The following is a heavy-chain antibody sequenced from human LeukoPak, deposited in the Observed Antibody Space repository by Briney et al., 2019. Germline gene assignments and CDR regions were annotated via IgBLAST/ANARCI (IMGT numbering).Heavy chain of an antibody. D-gene: IGHD3-10*01. CDR1: GYTFTGYY. CDR2: INPYSGDT. CDR3: ARGRAVNYYGQDY. Sequence: ASVKVSCKASGYTFTGYYMHWVRQAPGQGLKWMGWINPYSGDTNYAQTFEGRVTMTRDTSISTAYMELSRLTSDDTAVYYCARGRAVNYYGQDYWGQGTVVTVSS. J-gene: IGHJ4*02. V-gene: IGHV1-2*02.